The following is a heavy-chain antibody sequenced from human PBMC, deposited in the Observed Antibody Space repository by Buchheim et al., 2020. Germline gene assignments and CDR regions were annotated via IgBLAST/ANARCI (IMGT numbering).Heavy chain of an antibody. CDR1: GYTFTGYY. J-gene: IGHJ6*02. D-gene: IGHD1-26*01. V-gene: IGHV1-2*02. Sequence: QVQLVQSGAEVKKPGASVKVSCKASGYTFTGYYMHWVRQAPGQGLEWMGWINPNSGGTKYAQKFQGRVTMTRDTSISTAYMELSRLRSDDTAVYYCAREWEPTHDYYYYGMDVWGQGTT. CDR2: INPNSGGT. CDR3: AREWEPTHDYYYYGMDV.